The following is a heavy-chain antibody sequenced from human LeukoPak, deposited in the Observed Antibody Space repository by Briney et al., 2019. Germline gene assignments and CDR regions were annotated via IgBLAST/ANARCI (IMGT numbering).Heavy chain of an antibody. D-gene: IGHD3-10*01. Sequence: GGSLRLSCAVSGFIFSNYAMNWVRQAPGKGLECVSAISGSGGSTYYADSVKGRFTISRDNSKNTLYLQMNSLRAEDTAVYYCAKDHDYYASGPIWGQGTMVTVSS. J-gene: IGHJ3*02. CDR2: ISGSGGST. CDR3: AKDHDYYASGPI. V-gene: IGHV3-23*01. CDR1: GFIFSNYA.